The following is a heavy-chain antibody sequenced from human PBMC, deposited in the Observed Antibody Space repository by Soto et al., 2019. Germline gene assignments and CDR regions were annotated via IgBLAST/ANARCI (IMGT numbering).Heavy chain of an antibody. D-gene: IGHD4-4*01. Sequence: QVQLVQSGAEVKKPGSSVKVSCKASGGTFSSYAISWVRQAPGQGLEWMGGIIPIFGTANYEQKFQGRVTITADESTSKAYMELSSLRSEDTAGYYCARDDYTNYGMDVWGQGTTVTVSS. CDR2: IIPIFGTA. V-gene: IGHV1-69*12. CDR1: GGTFSSYA. CDR3: ARDDYTNYGMDV. J-gene: IGHJ6*02.